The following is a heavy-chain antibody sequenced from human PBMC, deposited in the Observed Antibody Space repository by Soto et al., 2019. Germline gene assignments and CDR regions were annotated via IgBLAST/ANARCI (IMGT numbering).Heavy chain of an antibody. CDR1: GGTFSSYA. J-gene: IGHJ6*02. V-gene: IGHV1-69*13. D-gene: IGHD1-7*01. CDR2: IIPIFGTA. CDR3: ARDVSGITGTTPGRGMDV. Sequence: SVKVSWKASGGTFSSYAISWVRQAPGQGLEWMGGIIPIFGTANYAQKFQGRVTITADESTSTAYMELSSLRSEDTAVYYCARDVSGITGTTPGRGMDVWGQGTTVTVS.